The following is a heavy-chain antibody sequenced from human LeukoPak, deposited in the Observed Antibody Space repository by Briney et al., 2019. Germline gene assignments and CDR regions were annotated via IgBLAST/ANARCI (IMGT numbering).Heavy chain of an antibody. V-gene: IGHV4-30-2*01. CDR3: ARGIAAAGTRFDY. Sequence: SETLSLTCAVSGVSISSGGYSWSWIRQPPGKGLEWIGYIYHSGSTYYNPSLKSRVTISVDRSKNQFSLKLSSVTAADTAVYYCARGIAAAGTRFDYWGQGTLVTVSS. CDR1: GVSISSGGYS. J-gene: IGHJ4*02. CDR2: IYHSGST. D-gene: IGHD6-13*01.